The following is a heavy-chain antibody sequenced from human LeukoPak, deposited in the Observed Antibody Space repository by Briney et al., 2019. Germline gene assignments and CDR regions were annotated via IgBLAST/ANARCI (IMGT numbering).Heavy chain of an antibody. Sequence: PGGSLRLSCAASGFTFRDFGMHWVRQAPGKGLEWVAFIRNDGSKDYYPDSVKGRFTISRDNSRSTLDLQMHSLRIEDTAAYYCVKGGSSSHNWFDPWGQGILVTVSS. D-gene: IGHD6-13*01. CDR1: GFTFRDFG. V-gene: IGHV3-30*02. J-gene: IGHJ5*02. CDR3: VKGGSSSHNWFDP. CDR2: IRNDGSKD.